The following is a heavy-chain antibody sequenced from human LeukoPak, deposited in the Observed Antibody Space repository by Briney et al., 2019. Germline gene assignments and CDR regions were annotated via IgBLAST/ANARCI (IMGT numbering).Heavy chain of an antibody. J-gene: IGHJ4*02. D-gene: IGHD1-26*01. CDR2: INPNSGGT. CDR3: ARVAKYSSVSFDY. CDR1: GYTFTGYY. V-gene: IGHV1-2*02. Sequence: ASVKVSCKASGYTFTGYYMHWVRQAPGQGLEWMGWINPNSGGTNYAQKFQGRVTMTRDTSISTAYMELSRLRSDDTAVYYCARVAKYSSVSFDYWGQGTLVTVSS.